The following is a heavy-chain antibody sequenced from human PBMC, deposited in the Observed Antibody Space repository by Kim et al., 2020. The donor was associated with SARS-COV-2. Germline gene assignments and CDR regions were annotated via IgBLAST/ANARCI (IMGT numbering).Heavy chain of an antibody. Sequence: PDSEKGRSTISRQNAKNTLYRQRNSLRHGDTAGYYCARGYSYGPAYFDYWGQGTLVTVSS. CDR3: ARGYSYGPAYFDY. D-gene: IGHD5-18*01. V-gene: IGHV3-74*01. J-gene: IGHJ4*02.